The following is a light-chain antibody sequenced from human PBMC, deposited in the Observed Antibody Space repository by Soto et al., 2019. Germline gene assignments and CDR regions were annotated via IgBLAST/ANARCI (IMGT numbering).Light chain of an antibody. CDR1: QSVSSSY. V-gene: IGKV3-20*01. Sequence: EIVLTQSPGTLSLSPGERATLSCRTSQSVSSSYLAWSQKKPGQAPRLLISATSSRATGVPDRFSGSGSGTDFTLTISRLEPEDSAVYYCHQYVSSPPAWAFGQGTKVEIK. CDR3: HQYVSSPPAWA. CDR2: ATS. J-gene: IGKJ1*01.